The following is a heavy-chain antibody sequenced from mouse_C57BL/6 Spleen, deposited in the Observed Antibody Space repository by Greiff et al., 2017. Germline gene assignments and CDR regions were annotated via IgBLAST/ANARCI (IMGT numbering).Heavy chain of an antibody. Sequence: EVQRVESGGGLVKPGGSLKLSCAASGFTFSDYGMHWVRQAPEKGLEWVAYISSGSSTIYYADTVKGRFTISRDNAKNTLFLQMTSLRSEDTAMYYCARPDGSSYGGAMDYWGQGTSVTVSS. D-gene: IGHD1-1*01. CDR2: ISSGSSTI. V-gene: IGHV5-17*01. J-gene: IGHJ4*01. CDR3: ARPDGSSYGGAMDY. CDR1: GFTFSDYG.